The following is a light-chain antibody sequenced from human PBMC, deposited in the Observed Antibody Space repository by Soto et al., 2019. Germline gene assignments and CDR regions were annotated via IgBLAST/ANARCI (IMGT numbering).Light chain of an antibody. V-gene: IGKV3-15*01. CDR3: QQYNSWPYT. J-gene: IGKJ2*01. Sequence: EIVMTQSPATLSVSPGERVTLSCRASQSVSSKLVWYQQKPGQAPRLLIYGASTRATGIPATFSGGGSGTEFTLTISSLQSEDFAVYYCQQYNSWPYTFGQGTKLEIK. CDR1: QSVSSK. CDR2: GAS.